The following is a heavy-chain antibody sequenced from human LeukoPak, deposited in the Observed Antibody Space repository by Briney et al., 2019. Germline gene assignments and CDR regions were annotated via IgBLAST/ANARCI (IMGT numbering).Heavy chain of an antibody. V-gene: IGHV4-4*07. CDR2: IYTSGST. J-gene: IGHJ6*04. Sequence: PSETLSLTCTVSGGSISSYYWSWIRQPAGKGLEWIGRIYTSGSTNYNPSLKSRVTMSVDTSKNQFSLKLSSVPAADTAVYYCAAGSGSPYYYYGRDVWGKGTRVTVSS. CDR3: AAGSGSPYYYYGRDV. CDR1: GGSISSYY. D-gene: IGHD3-10*01.